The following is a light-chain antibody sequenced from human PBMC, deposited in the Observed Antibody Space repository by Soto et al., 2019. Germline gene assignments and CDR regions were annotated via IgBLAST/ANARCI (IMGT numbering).Light chain of an antibody. Sequence: DIQMTQSPSSLSASVGDRVTITCRASQSISNFLNWYQQKPGKAPKLLISAASSLQGGVPSRFSGSGSGTDFTLTISSLQPEDFATYYCQQSYSAPRTCGQGTKLEIK. CDR3: QQSYSAPRT. CDR1: QSISNF. J-gene: IGKJ2*01. V-gene: IGKV1-39*01. CDR2: AAS.